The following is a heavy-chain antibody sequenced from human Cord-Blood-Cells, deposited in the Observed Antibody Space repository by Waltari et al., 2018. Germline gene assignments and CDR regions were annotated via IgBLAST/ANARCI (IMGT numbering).Heavy chain of an antibody. CDR2: IYYSGST. CDR1: GGSISSYH. J-gene: IGHJ3*02. CDR3: ARHRVTGRGDI. D-gene: IGHD1-20*01. V-gene: IGHV4-59*01. Sequence: QVQLQESGPGLVKPSETLSLTCTVSGGSISSYHWSWIRQPPGKGLEWIGYIYYSGSTNYNPSLKSRVTISVDTSKNQFSLKLSSVTAADTAVYYCARHRVTGRGDIWGQGTMVTVSS.